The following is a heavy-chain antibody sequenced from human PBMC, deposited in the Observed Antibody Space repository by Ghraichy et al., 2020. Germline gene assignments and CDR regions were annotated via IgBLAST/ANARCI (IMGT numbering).Heavy chain of an antibody. J-gene: IGHJ4*02. D-gene: IGHD6-13*01. Sequence: GGYLRLSCVASGFTFSTYNMNWVRQAPGKGLEWVSSIGTDSYTYYADSVRGRFTISRDNAKTSLFLQMNSLRAEDTAVYYCAREPRSKQLEDWGQGTLVTVSS. CDR1: GFTFSTYN. CDR3: AREPRSKQLED. CDR2: IGTDSYT. V-gene: IGHV3-21*01.